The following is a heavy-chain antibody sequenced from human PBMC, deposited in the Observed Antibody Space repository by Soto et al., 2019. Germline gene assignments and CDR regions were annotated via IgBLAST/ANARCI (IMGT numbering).Heavy chain of an antibody. CDR2: IYYSGST. D-gene: IGHD6-6*01. J-gene: IGHJ2*01. CDR3: ARRLAFYWYFDL. Sequence: ETLSLTFTVSCGSISSSSYYWGWIRQPPGKGLEWIGSIYYSGSTYYNPSLKSRVTISADTSKNQFSLKLSSVTAADTAVYYCARRLAFYWYFDLWGRGTLVTVSS. CDR1: CGSISSSSYY. V-gene: IGHV4-39*01.